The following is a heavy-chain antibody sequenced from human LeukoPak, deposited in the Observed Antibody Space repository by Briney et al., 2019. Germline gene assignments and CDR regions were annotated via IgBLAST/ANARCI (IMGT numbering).Heavy chain of an antibody. CDR3: GKSAIAPTNKVVVPAAIFY. CDR2: ISGSDGRS. CDR1: GFTFSSYA. V-gene: IGHV3-23*01. Sequence: GSLRLSCAASGFTFSSYATSWVRQAPGKGLEWVSGISGSDGRSYYADSVKGRFTISRDSSKNTLYLQMNSLRAEDTAVYYCGKSAIAPTNKVVVPAAIFYWGQGTLVTVSS. J-gene: IGHJ4*02. D-gene: IGHD2-2*01.